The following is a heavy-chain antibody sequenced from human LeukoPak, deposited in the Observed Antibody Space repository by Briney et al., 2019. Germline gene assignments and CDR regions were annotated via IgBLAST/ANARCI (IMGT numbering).Heavy chain of an antibody. CDR3: ARLTRFVSGVLNPLDS. J-gene: IGHJ4*02. Sequence: KPSETLSLTCTVSGGSIGNYCWSWIRQPPGKGLEWIGYVYSSGYTNYNPSLKSRVAISVDTSNNQFSLRLSSVTAADTAVYYCARLTRFVSGVLNPLDSWGQGTLVTVSS. V-gene: IGHV4-59*08. CDR2: VYSSGYT. CDR1: GGSIGNYC. D-gene: IGHD3-3*01.